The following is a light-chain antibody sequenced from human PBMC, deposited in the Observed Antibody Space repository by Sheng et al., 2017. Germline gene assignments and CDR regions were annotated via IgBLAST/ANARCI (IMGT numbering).Light chain of an antibody. CDR2: GNN. CDR3: QSHDDSLSGWV. CDR1: RSNIGAGDD. Sequence: QPVLTQPPSVSGAPGQRVSISCTGSRSNIGAGDDVNWYQQHPGTVPKLLIYGNNKRPSGVPDRFSASKSGTSASLAISGLQPEDEADYYCQSHDDSLSGWVFGGGTKLTVL. V-gene: IGLV1-40*01. J-gene: IGLJ3*02.